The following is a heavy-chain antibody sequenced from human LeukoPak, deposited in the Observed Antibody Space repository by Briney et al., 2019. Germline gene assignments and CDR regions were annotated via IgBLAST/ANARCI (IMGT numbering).Heavy chain of an antibody. CDR3: ARALPPDYGDYGEFDY. CDR2: ISGSGGST. CDR1: GFTFSSYA. V-gene: IGHV3-23*01. D-gene: IGHD4-17*01. Sequence: GGSLRLSCAASGFTFSSYAMSWVRQAPGKGLGWVSAISGSGGSTYYADSAKGRFTISRDNAKNSLYPQMNSLRAEDTAVYYCARALPPDYGDYGEFDYWGQGTLVTVSS. J-gene: IGHJ4*02.